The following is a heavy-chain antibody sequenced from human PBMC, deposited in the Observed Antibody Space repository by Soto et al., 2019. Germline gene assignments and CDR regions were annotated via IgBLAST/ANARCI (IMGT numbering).Heavy chain of an antibody. J-gene: IGHJ4*02. D-gene: IGHD1-26*01. CDR1: GFSFSDYI. CDR3: ATRGTEYYLVS. Sequence: EVQLLESGGGLVQPGGSLSLSCAASGFSFSDYIMTWVRQAPGKGPEWVSSVSGSGDYTYYADSVKGRFTISRDNSKNTLYLQLNSLSADEDTAVYYCATRGTEYYLVSWGQGTLVSVSS. V-gene: IGHV3-23*01. CDR2: VSGSGDYT.